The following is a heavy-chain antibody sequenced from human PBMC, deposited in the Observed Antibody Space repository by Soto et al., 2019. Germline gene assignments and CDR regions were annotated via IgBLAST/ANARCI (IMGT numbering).Heavy chain of an antibody. V-gene: IGHV3-21*01. CDR3: TRDASRDSSARGWFDP. D-gene: IGHD6-13*01. CDR1: GITFRSFT. CDR2: ISSNSAYI. Sequence: PWGCLRRSFAAAGITFRSFTMNWVRQAPGKGLEWVSTISSNSAYIYYTDALRGRFTISRDNAKNSLHLQMNSLRAEDTAVHYCTRDASRDSSARGWFDPWGPVTLVTVSS. J-gene: IGHJ5*02.